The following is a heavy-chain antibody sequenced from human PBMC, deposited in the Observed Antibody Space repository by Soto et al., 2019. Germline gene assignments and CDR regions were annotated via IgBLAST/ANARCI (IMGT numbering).Heavy chain of an antibody. D-gene: IGHD3-10*01. CDR3: ARVSSPVGWFFLLDY. V-gene: IGHV3-23*01. J-gene: IGHJ4*02. CDR2: ISGSGGST. Sequence: GVSLKLSCAASGFTFSSYAMSWVRQAPGKGLEWVSAISGSGGSTYYADSVKGRFTISRDNSKNTLYLQMNSLRSEDTAVYYCARVSSPVGWFFLLDYSGQGTLDIVSS. CDR1: GFTFSSYA.